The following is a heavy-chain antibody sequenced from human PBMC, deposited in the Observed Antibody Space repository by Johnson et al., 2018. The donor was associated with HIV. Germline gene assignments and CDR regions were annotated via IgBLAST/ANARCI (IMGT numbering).Heavy chain of an antibody. CDR3: ARGGYCGGDCYDGVAFDI. V-gene: IGHV3-7*01. CDR2: IKQDGSEK. J-gene: IGHJ3*02. D-gene: IGHD2-21*02. Sequence: MHLVESGGVVVQPGGSLRLSCAASGFTFSRYWMSWVRQAPGKGLEWVANIKQDGSEKYYVDSVKGRFTISRDNAKNSLYLQMNSLRAEDTAVYYCARGGYCGGDCYDGVAFDIWGQGTMVIVSS. CDR1: GFTFSRYW.